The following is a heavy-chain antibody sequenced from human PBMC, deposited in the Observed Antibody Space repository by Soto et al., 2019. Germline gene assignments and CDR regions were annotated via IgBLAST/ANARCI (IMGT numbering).Heavy chain of an antibody. V-gene: IGHV3-74*01. CDR2: INSDGSST. Sequence: GGSLRLSCAASGFTFSSYWMHWVRQAPGKGLVWVSRINSDGSSTSYADSVKGRFTISRDNAKNTLYLQMNSLRAEDTAVYYCARDMYLYDSSGYYYWGAFDIWGQGTMVTVSS. D-gene: IGHD3-22*01. CDR3: ARDMYLYDSSGYYYWGAFDI. J-gene: IGHJ3*02. CDR1: GFTFSSYW.